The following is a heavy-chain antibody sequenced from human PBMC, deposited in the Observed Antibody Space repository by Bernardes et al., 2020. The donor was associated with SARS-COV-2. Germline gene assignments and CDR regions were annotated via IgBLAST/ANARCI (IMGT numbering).Heavy chain of an antibody. CDR3: ARSAGMDV. CDR2: IKRDGSET. Sequence: VGSLRLSCAGSGFDFSDYWMTWVRQAPGKGLEWVANIKRDGSETYYVDSVKGRFTITRDNAKNLVFLQMNSLRAEDTVVFYCARSAGMDVWGQWTMVTVSS. V-gene: IGHV3-7*03. CDR1: GFDFSDYW. J-gene: IGHJ6*02.